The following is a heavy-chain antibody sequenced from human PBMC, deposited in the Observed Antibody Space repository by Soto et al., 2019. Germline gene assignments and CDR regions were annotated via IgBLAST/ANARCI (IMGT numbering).Heavy chain of an antibody. CDR3: ARRSRYCSSTSCYNRFDY. CDR2: IIPIFGTA. CDR1: GGTFSSYA. V-gene: IGHV1-69*13. Sequence: GPPVKVSCKASGGTFSSYAISWVRQAPGQGLEWMGGIIPIFGTANYAQKFQGSVTITADESTSTAYMELSSLRSEDTAVYYCARRSRYCSSTSCYNRFDYWGQGTLVTVSS. J-gene: IGHJ4*02. D-gene: IGHD2-2*02.